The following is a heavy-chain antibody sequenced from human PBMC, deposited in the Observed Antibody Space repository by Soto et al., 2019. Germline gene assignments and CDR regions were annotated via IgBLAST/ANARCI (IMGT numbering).Heavy chain of an antibody. CDR2: MNPGSGDT. D-gene: IGHD3-16*01. Sequence: ASVKFSCTASGYSFTNNDVSWVRQATGQGLEWMGWMNPGSGDTGYAQKFQGRVTMTRDISTATAYMELSSLRSDDTATYYCARMATFGSLNWFDFWGQGTLVTV. CDR3: ARMATFGSLNWFDF. CDR1: GYSFTNND. V-gene: IGHV1-8*01. J-gene: IGHJ5*01.